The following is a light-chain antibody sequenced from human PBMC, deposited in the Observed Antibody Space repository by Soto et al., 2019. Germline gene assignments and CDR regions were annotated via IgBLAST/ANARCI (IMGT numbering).Light chain of an antibody. CDR2: AAS. J-gene: IGKJ5*01. V-gene: IGKV1-12*01. CDR3: QQANSFPQRT. Sequence: DIQMTQSPSTLSGSVGYRVTITCLASQTISSWLAWYQQKPGKAPKFLIYAASSLQSGVPSMFSGSGSGTDFTLTIRSLQPEDFATYYCQQANSFPQRTFGQGTRLEIK. CDR1: QTISSW.